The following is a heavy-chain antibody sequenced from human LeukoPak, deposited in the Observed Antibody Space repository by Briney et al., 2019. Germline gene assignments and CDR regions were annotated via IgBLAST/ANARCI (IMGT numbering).Heavy chain of an antibody. CDR3: ARDVRATGTNYYYYYGMDV. D-gene: IGHD3-9*01. CDR1: GFTFSSYS. Sequence: GGSLRLSCAASGFTFSSYSMNWVRQAPGKGLEWVSSISSSSSYIYYADSVKGRFTISRDNAKNSLYLQVNSLRAEDTAVYYCARDVRATGTNYYYYYGMDVWGQGTTVTVSS. CDR2: ISSSSSYI. V-gene: IGHV3-21*01. J-gene: IGHJ6*02.